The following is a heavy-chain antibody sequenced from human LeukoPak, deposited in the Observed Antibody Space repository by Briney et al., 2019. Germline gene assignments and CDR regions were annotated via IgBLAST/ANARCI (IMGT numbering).Heavy chain of an antibody. CDR1: GGSISSGSYY. CDR2: IYTSGST. J-gene: IGHJ4*02. V-gene: IGHV4-61*02. CDR3: ARSGDGYNFIFDY. Sequence: PSQTLSLTCTVSGGSISSGSYYWSWIRQPAGKGLEWIGRIYTSGSTNYNPSLKSRVTISVDTSKNQFSLKLSSVTAADTAVYYCARSGDGYNFIFDYWGQGTLVTVSS. D-gene: IGHD5-24*01.